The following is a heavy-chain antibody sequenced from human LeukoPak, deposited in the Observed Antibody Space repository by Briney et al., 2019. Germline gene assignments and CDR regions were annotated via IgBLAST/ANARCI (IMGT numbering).Heavy chain of an antibody. Sequence: SETLSLTCTVSGGSISSYYWSWIRQPPGKGLEWIGYIYYSGSTNYNPSLKSRVAISVDTSKNQFSLKLSSVTAADTAVYYCARMYSSSVFGFDYWGQGTLVTVSS. CDR1: GGSISSYY. J-gene: IGHJ4*02. V-gene: IGHV4-59*01. D-gene: IGHD6-6*01. CDR2: IYYSGST. CDR3: ARMYSSSVFGFDY.